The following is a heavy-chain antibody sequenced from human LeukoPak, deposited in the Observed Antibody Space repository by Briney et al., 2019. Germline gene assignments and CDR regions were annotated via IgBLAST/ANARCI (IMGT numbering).Heavy chain of an antibody. J-gene: IGHJ6*02. V-gene: IGHV4-61*02. CDR3: ARHGSSYGDYYYGMDV. CDR2: IYTSGST. D-gene: IGHD4-17*01. Sequence: PSETLSLTCTVSGGSISSGSYYWSWIRQPAGKGLEWIGRIYTSGSTNYNPSLKSRVTISVDTSKNQFSLKLSSVTAADTAVYYCARHGSSYGDYYYGMDVWGQGTTVTVSS. CDR1: GGSISSGSYY.